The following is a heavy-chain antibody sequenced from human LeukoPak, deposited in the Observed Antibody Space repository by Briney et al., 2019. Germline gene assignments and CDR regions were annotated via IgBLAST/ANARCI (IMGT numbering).Heavy chain of an antibody. Sequence: GGSLRLSCAVSGLAFSSSWMDWVRQAPGKGLEWVASINPDGNEKYSADSVKGRFTISRDNAENSLYLQMNSLRVEDTAFYYCARDLAYSRLDYWGQGMLVTVSS. D-gene: IGHD5-18*01. J-gene: IGHJ4*02. V-gene: IGHV3-7*01. CDR2: INPDGNEK. CDR1: GLAFSSSW. CDR3: ARDLAYSRLDY.